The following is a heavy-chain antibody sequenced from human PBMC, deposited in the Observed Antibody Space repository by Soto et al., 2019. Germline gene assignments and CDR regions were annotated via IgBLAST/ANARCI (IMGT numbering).Heavy chain of an antibody. J-gene: IGHJ4*02. CDR3: AKDRTVAARNFDY. Sequence: VGSLRLSCADSGFAFSNYAMGWVRQAPGKGLEWVSSISTSIDATYYADSVKGRFTISRDDSKNTLYLQMNSLRAEDSAVYYCAKDRTVAARNFDYWGQGTQVTVSS. D-gene: IGHD6-6*01. CDR2: ISTSIDAT. V-gene: IGHV3-23*01. CDR1: GFAFSNYA.